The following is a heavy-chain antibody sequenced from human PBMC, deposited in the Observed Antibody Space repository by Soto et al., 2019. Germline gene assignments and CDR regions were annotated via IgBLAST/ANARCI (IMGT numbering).Heavy chain of an antibody. V-gene: IGHV1-69*12. CDR3: AGIVVPAATGHYYGMDF. CDR2: IIPIFGTA. J-gene: IGHJ6*02. CDR1: GGTFSSYA. D-gene: IGHD2-2*01. Sequence: QVQLVQSGAEVKKPGSSVKVSCKASGGTFSSYAISWVRQAPGQGLEWMGGIIPIFGTANYAQKFQGRVTINADESTSTAYMELSSLRSEDTAVYYCAGIVVPAATGHYYGMDFWGQGTTVTVSS.